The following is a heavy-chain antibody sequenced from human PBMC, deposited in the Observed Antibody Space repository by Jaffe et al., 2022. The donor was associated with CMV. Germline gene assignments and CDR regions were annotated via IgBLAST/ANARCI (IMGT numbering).Heavy chain of an antibody. CDR1: GGSFSGYY. V-gene: IGHV4-34*01. CDR3: ARGTLGIYGDYGGFSSKHIDY. D-gene: IGHD4-17*01. Sequence: QVQLQQWGAGLLKPSETLSLTCAVYGGSFSGYYWSWIRQPPGKGLEWIGEINHSGSTNYNPSLKSRVTISVDTSKNQFSLKLSSVTAADTAVYYCARGTLGIYGDYGGFSSKHIDYWGQGTLVTVSS. CDR2: INHSGST. J-gene: IGHJ4*02.